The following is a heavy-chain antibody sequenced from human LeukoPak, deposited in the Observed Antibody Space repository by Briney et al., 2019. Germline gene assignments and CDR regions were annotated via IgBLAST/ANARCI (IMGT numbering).Heavy chain of an antibody. V-gene: IGHV3-21*01. D-gene: IGHD6-19*01. J-gene: IGHJ4*02. CDR1: GFTFSSYS. Sequence: GGSLRLSCVASGFTFSSYSMNWVRQAPGKGLEWVSSISSSSSYKYYTDSVKGRFTISRDNAKNSLYLQMNSLRAEDTAVYYCARSAAGAYYWGQGTLVTVSS. CDR3: ARSAAGAYY. CDR2: ISSSSSYK.